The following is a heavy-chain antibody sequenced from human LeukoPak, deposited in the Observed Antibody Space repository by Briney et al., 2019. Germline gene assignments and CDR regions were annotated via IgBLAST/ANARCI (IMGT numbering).Heavy chain of an antibody. CDR1: GGTFSSYG. J-gene: IGHJ5*02. CDR2: IIPILDIT. D-gene: IGHD5-18*01. Sequence: GASVKVSCKASGGTFSSYGISWVRQAPGQGLEWMGRIIPILDITNYAQKFQGRVTIIADKSTSTAYMELSSLRSEDTAVYYCARGVGYSYGDPYNWFDPWGQGTLVTVSS. CDR3: ARGVGYSYGDPYNWFDP. V-gene: IGHV1-69*04.